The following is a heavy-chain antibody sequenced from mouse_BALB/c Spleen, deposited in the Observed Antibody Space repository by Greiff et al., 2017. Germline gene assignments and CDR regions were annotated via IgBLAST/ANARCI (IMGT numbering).Heavy chain of an antibody. CDR2: ISSGSSTI. V-gene: IGHV5-17*02. D-gene: IGHD1-1*01. Sequence: EVQQVESGGGLVQPGGSRKLSCAASGFTFSSFGMHWVRQAPEKGLEWVAYISSGSSTIYYADTVKGRFTISRDNPKNTLVLQMTSLRSEDTAMYYCARYGSSPYYAMDYWGQGTSVTVSS. J-gene: IGHJ4*01. CDR3: ARYGSSPYYAMDY. CDR1: GFTFSSFG.